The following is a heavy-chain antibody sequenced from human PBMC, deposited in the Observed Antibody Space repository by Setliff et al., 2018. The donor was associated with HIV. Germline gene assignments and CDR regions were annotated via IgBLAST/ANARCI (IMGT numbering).Heavy chain of an antibody. Sequence: SETLSLTCTVSGGSISSYYWSWIRQPPGKGLEWIGYIYYSGSTNYNPSLKSRITISVDTSKNQLSLKLSSVTAADTAVYYCAREATYYYDGSGYYYFDYWGRGTLVTVSS. D-gene: IGHD3-22*01. CDR2: IYYSGST. J-gene: IGHJ4*02. V-gene: IGHV4-59*01. CDR3: AREATYYYDGSGYYYFDY. CDR1: GGSISSYY.